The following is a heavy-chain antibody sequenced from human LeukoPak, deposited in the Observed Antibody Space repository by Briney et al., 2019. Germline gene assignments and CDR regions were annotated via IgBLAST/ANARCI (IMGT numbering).Heavy chain of an antibody. CDR1: GFTFSDYY. V-gene: IGHV3-74*01. Sequence: PGGSLRLSCAASGFTFSDYYMSWIRQAPGKGLLWVSRINTDETRTNYADSVKGRFTISRDNAKNTLYLQMDSLRAEDTAVYYCARGLLTQSTVTLGYWGQGTLVTVSS. J-gene: IGHJ4*02. CDR2: INTDETRT. CDR3: ARGLLTQSTVTLGY. D-gene: IGHD4-17*01.